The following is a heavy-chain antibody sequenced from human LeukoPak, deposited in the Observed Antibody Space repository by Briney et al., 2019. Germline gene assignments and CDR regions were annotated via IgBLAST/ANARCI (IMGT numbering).Heavy chain of an antibody. Sequence: QPGGSLRLSCAASGLTFSSYAMSWVRQAPGKGLEWVSAISGSGGSTYYADSVKGRFTISRDNSKNTLYLQMNSLRAEDTAVYYCAKDDYGDYDLSEDYWGQGTLVTVSS. J-gene: IGHJ4*02. D-gene: IGHD4-17*01. CDR2: ISGSGGST. V-gene: IGHV3-23*01. CDR3: AKDDYGDYDLSEDY. CDR1: GLTFSSYA.